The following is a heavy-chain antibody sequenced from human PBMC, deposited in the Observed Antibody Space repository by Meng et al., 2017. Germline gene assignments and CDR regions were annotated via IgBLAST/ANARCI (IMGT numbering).Heavy chain of an antibody. CDR3: ARESMYNWFDP. J-gene: IGHJ5*02. Sequence: VQGVEAGGGLVKPGGSLRLSCAASGFTVSSNYMSWVRQAPGKGLEWVSVIYSGGSTYYADSVKGRFTISRDNSKNTLYLQMNSLRAEDTAVYYCARESMYNWFDPWGQGTLVTVSS. CDR1: GFTVSSNY. D-gene: IGHD6-6*01. V-gene: IGHV3-66*02. CDR2: IYSGGST.